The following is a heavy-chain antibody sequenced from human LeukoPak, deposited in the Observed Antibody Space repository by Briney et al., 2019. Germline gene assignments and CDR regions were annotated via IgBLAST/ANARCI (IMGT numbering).Heavy chain of an antibody. CDR2: INHSGST. Sequence: PSETLSLTRAVYGGSSSGYYWSWIRQPPGKGLEWIGEINHSGSTNYNPSLKSRVTISVDTSKNQFSLKLSSVTAADTAVYYCARGLIVATTPPYYYYGMDVWGKGTTVTVSS. D-gene: IGHD5-12*01. CDR3: ARGLIVATTPPYYYYGMDV. V-gene: IGHV4-34*01. CDR1: GGSSSGYY. J-gene: IGHJ6*04.